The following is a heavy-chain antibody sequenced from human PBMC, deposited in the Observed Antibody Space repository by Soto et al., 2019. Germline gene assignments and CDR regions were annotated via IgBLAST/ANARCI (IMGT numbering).Heavy chain of an antibody. D-gene: IGHD1-7*01. CDR1: GFTFDDYA. CDR2: ISWNSGSI. V-gene: IGHV3-9*01. J-gene: IGHJ6*03. Sequence: EVQLVESGGGLVQPGRSLRLSCAASGFTFDDYAMHWVRQAPGKGLEWVSGISWNSGSIGYADSVKGRFTISRDNAKNSLYLHMNSLRAEDTALYYCAKDFPELLTDFGPYYMDVWGKGTTVTVSS. CDR3: AKDFPELLTDFGPYYMDV.